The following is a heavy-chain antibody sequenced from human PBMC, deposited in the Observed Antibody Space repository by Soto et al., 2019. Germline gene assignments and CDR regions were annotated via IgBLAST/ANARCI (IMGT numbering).Heavy chain of an antibody. J-gene: IGHJ4*02. CDR3: ATDLYSSSLTYFDY. V-gene: IGHV1-24*01. CDR2: FDPEDGET. CDR1: GYTLTELS. D-gene: IGHD6-13*01. Sequence: ASVKVSCKVSGYTLTELSMHWVRQAPGKGLEWMGGFDPEDGETIYAQKFQGRVTMTEDTSTDTAYMELSSLRSEDAAVYFCATDLYSSSLTYFDYWGQGTLVTVSS.